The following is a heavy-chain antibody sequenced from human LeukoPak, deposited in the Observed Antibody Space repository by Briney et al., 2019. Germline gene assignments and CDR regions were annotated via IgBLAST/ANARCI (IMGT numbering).Heavy chain of an antibody. CDR3: ARQRALGDYYYYYGMDV. CDR1: GGSFSGYY. D-gene: IGHD6-25*01. Sequence: SETLSLTCAVYGGSFSGYYWSWIRQPPGKGLEWIGEINHSGSTNYNPSLKSRVTISVVTSKNQFSLKLSSVTAADTAVYYCARQRALGDYYYYYGMDVWGKGTTVTVSS. CDR2: INHSGST. V-gene: IGHV4-34*01. J-gene: IGHJ6*04.